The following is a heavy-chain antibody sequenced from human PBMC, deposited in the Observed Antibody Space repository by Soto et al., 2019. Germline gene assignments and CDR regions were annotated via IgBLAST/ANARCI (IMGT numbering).Heavy chain of an antibody. CDR2: ISAQNGNT. J-gene: IGHJ4*02. CDR1: GYGFTNYG. Sequence: QVHLVQSGAEVKKPGASVKVSCKGSGYGFTNYGITWVRQAPGQGLEWMAWISAQNGNTNYAQKLQGRVTVTRDTSTSTAYMERRSLRSDDTAVYYCARGRYGDYWGQGALVTVSS. D-gene: IGHD1-1*01. CDR3: ARGRYGDY. V-gene: IGHV1-18*01.